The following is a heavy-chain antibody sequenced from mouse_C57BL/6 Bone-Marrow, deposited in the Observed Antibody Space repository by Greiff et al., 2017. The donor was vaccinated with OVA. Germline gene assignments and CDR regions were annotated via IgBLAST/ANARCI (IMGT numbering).Heavy chain of an antibody. V-gene: IGHV1-82*01. Sequence: QVQLQQSGPELVKPGASVKISCKASGYAFSSSWMNWVKQRPGQGLEWIGRIYPGDGDTNYNGKFKGKATLTADKSSSTAYMQLSSLTSEDSAVYFCTRHDDGYYAWYCDYGGQGKSITVTA. CDR2: IYPGDGDT. D-gene: IGHD2-3*01. CDR1: GYAFSSSW. J-gene: IGHJ2*03. CDR3: TRHDDGYYAWYCDY.